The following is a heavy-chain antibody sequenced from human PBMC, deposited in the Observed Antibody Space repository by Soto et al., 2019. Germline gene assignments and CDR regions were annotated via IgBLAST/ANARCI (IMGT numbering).Heavy chain of an antibody. D-gene: IGHD3-16*01. Sequence: QVQLVQSGAEVKKPGASVKVSCKASGYTFTSNYMHWVRQAPGQGLELMGIINPNDGSTNYAQKFQGKVTMTRDTSTSTVYMELSSLRSEDTAVYYCARDQGGGLDYWGQGTLVTVSS. J-gene: IGHJ4*02. CDR3: ARDQGGGLDY. V-gene: IGHV1-46*01. CDR2: INPNDGST. CDR1: GYTFTSNY.